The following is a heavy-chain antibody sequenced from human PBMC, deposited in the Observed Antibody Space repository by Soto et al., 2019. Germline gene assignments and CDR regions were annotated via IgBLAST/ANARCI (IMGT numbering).Heavy chain of an antibody. CDR3: ARHSGLERGHYYYGMDV. V-gene: IGHV1-69*12. CDR1: GGTFSSYA. D-gene: IGHD1-1*01. CDR2: IIPIFGTA. J-gene: IGHJ6*02. Sequence: QVQLVQSGAEVKKPGSSVKVSCKASGGTFSSYAISWVRQAPGQGLEWMGGIIPIFGTANSAQKFQGRVTITADESTSTAYMELSSLRSEDTAVYYCARHSGLERGHYYYGMDVWGQGTTVTVSS.